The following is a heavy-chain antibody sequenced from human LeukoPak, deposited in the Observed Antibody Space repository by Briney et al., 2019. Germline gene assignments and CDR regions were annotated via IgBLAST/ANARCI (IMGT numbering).Heavy chain of an antibody. D-gene: IGHD2-8*01. V-gene: IGHV4-59*12. J-gene: IGHJ3*02. CDR1: GGSISSYY. CDR2: IYYSGST. CDR3: ARDNGGAFDI. Sequence: SETLSLTCSVSGGSISSYYWSWIRQPPGKGLEWIGYIYYSGSTYYNPSLKSRVTISVDTSKNQFSLKLSSVTAADTAVYYCARDNGGAFDIWGQGTMVTVSS.